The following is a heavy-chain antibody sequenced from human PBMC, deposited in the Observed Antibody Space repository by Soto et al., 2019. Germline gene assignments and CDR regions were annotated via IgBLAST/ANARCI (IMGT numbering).Heavy chain of an antibody. D-gene: IGHD3-9*01. CDR3: ARTYDIFTGYYPHPHAFDI. J-gene: IGHJ3*02. Sequence: ASVKVSCKASGYTFTSYYMHWVRQAPGQGLEWMGIINPSGGSTSYAQKFQGRVTMTRDTSTSTVYMELSSLRSEDTAVYYCARTYDIFTGYYPHPHAFDIWGQGTMVTVSS. V-gene: IGHV1-46*03. CDR1: GYTFTSYY. CDR2: INPSGGST.